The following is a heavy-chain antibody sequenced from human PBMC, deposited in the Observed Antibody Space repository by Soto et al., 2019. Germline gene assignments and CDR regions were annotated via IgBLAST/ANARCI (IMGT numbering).Heavy chain of an antibody. Sequence: EVQLVESGGGLVKPGGSLRLSCAASGFTFSNAWMSWVRQAPGKGLEWVGRIKSKTDGGTTDYAAPVKGRFTISRDDSKNRLNLQTNSQQPEHTAVYYCTTDGSDVALLFLEWSEGYWGQGTLVTVSS. D-gene: IGHD3-3*01. CDR2: IKSKTDGGTT. CDR3: TTDGSDVALLFLEWSEGY. V-gene: IGHV3-15*01. CDR1: GFTFSNAW. J-gene: IGHJ4*02.